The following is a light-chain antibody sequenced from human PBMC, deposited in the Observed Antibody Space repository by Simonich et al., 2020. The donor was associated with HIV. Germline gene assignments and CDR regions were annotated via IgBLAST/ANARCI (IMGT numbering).Light chain of an antibody. J-gene: IGLJ2*01. CDR3: SSYTSSTTYVL. Sequence: QAVLTQPASLSASLGASASLTCTLRSGINVDTYRIYWYQQKPGSPPQYLLGYKSDSDKQQGSGVPSRFSGSKSGNTASLTISGLQAEDEADYYCSSYTSSTTYVLFGGGTKLTVL. CDR2: YKSDSDK. V-gene: IGLV5-45*01. CDR1: SGINVDTYR.